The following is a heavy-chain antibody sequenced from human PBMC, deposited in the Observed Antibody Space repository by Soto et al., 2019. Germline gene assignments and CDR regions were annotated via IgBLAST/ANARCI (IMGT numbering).Heavy chain of an antibody. CDR2: IKQDGSEK. CDR1: GFTFSSYW. J-gene: IGHJ3*02. CDR3: ARDKDIVVVVAADAFDI. D-gene: IGHD2-15*01. V-gene: IGHV3-7*01. Sequence: PGGSLRLSCAASGFTFSSYWMRWVRQAPGKGLEWVANIKQDGSEKYYVDSVKGRFTISRDNAKNSLYLQMNSLRAEDTAVYYCARDKDIVVVVAADAFDIWRQGKMVTVSS.